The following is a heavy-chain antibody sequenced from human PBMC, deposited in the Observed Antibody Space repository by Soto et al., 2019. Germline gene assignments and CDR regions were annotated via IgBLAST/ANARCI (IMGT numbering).Heavy chain of an antibody. Sequence: SETLSLTCTVSDDSISSTSYYWGWIRQPHGKGLEWIASIYYSGSAYYNPSLKSRLSISVDTSKKQFSLKVRSVTAADTAVYFCARHGPFYDSWSGPSALDYWGQGTQVTVSS. CDR3: ARHGPFYDSWSGPSALDY. V-gene: IGHV4-39*01. CDR1: DDSISSTSYY. D-gene: IGHD3-3*01. J-gene: IGHJ4*02. CDR2: IYYSGSA.